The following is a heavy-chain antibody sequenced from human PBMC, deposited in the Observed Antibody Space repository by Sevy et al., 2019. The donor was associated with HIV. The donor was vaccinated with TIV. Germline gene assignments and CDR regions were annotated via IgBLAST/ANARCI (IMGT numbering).Heavy chain of an antibody. CDR3: ARDRGPPPNYYGSGSFYNDFDY. CDR1: GFTFSNYA. J-gene: IGHJ4*02. D-gene: IGHD3-10*01. Sequence: GGSLRLSCAASGFTFSNYAIHWVRQAPGKGLEWVAVISYDGSNKYYADSVKGRFTISRDNSKNTLYLQMISLRAEDTAVYYCARDRGPPPNYYGSGSFYNDFDYWGQGTLVTVSS. CDR2: ISYDGSNK. V-gene: IGHV3-30-3*01.